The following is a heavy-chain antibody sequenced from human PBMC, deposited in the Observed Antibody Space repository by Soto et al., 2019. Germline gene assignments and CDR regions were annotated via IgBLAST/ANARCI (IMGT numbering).Heavy chain of an antibody. J-gene: IGHJ4*02. CDR1: GFTFSSYA. D-gene: IGHD2-21*02. Sequence: EVQLLESGGGLVQPGGSLRLSCAASGFTFSSYAMSWVRQAPGKELEWVSAISGSGGSTYYADSVKGRFTISRDNSKNTLYLQMNSLRAEDTAVYYCAKGFRYQPLLFWSCWGQGTLVTVSS. V-gene: IGHV3-23*01. CDR3: AKGFRYQPLLFWSC. CDR2: ISGSGGST.